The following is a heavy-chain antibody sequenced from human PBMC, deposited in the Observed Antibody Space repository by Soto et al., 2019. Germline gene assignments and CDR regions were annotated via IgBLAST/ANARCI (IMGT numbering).Heavy chain of an antibody. CDR3: ARVVAAAAVYYGMDV. D-gene: IGHD2-2*01. V-gene: IGHV1-18*01. J-gene: IGHJ6*02. CDR2: INPYNGNT. Sequence: QVQLVQSGAEVKKPGASVKVSCKASGFTFAIYGITWVRQAPGQGLEWMGWINPYNGNTNYAQKFQGRVTMTTDTSTSTGYMEPRSLTSDDTAVYYCARVVAAAAVYYGMDVWGQGTTVTVSS. CDR1: GFTFAIYG.